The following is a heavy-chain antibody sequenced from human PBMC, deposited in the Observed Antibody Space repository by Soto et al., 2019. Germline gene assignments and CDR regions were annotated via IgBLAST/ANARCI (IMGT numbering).Heavy chain of an antibody. V-gene: IGHV3-21*01. CDR3: ARSREGYCSSTSCYGLFDY. CDR2: ISSSSSYI. D-gene: IGHD2-2*01. CDR1: GFTFSSYS. Sequence: EVQLVESGGGLVKPGGSLRLSCAASGFTFSSYSMNWVRQAPGKGLEWVSSISSSSSYIYYADSVKGRFTISRDNAKNSLYLQMNSLRAEDTAVYYCARSREGYCSSTSCYGLFDYWGQGPLVTVSS. J-gene: IGHJ4*02.